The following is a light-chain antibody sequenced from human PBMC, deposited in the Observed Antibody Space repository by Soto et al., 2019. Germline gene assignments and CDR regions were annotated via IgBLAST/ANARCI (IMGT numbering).Light chain of an antibody. CDR3: QQCYSPPWT. CDR1: QSVLVSSMNENC. CDR2: WAS. V-gene: IGKV4-1*01. Sequence: DIVMTQSPASLAVSLGERAAIKCKSSQSVLVSSMNENCLGRYQQKPGQPPKLLIYWASTRASGIPDRFSGRVSGTDFTLTITNLQAEEVALYYCQQCYSPPWTFGPGTKVEIK. J-gene: IGKJ1*01.